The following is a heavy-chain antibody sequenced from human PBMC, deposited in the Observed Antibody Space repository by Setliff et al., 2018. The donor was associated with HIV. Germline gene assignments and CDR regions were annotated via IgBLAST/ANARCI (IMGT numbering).Heavy chain of an antibody. Sequence: SETLSLTCAASGYSINSGFSRAWIRQPPGQGPQWIGSIYQSGSIYYNPSLQSRVTISVDSSKNQFSLNLFSVTAADTAVYYCARPRRVRSRTWYWFDIWGQGTLVTVSS. CDR2: IYQSGSI. J-gene: IGHJ5*02. V-gene: IGHV4-38-2*01. D-gene: IGHD2-2*01. CDR1: GYSINSGFS. CDR3: ARPRRVRSRTWYWFDI.